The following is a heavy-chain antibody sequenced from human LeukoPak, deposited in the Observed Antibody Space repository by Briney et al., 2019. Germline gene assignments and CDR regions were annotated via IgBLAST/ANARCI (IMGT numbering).Heavy chain of an antibody. V-gene: IGHV1-69*01. Sequence: SVKVSCKASGGTFSSYAISWVRQAPGQGLEWMGGIIPIFGTANYAQKFQGRVTITADESTSTAYMELSSLRSEDTAVYFCARGTTRNYGDFDYWGQGTLVTVSS. CDR3: ARGTTRNYGDFDY. D-gene: IGHD2/OR15-2a*01. CDR2: IIPIFGTA. J-gene: IGHJ4*02. CDR1: GGTFSSYA.